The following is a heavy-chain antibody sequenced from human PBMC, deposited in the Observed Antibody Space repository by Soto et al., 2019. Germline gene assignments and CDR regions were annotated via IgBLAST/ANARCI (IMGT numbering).Heavy chain of an antibody. Sequence: GGSLRLSCAASGFTFSTYSMNWVRQAPGKGLEWVSYITSSGSKKYYVDSVKGRFTISRDNAKNSLYLQMNSLRDEDTAVYYCARAGLGYHDSSGYYPSFDIWGQGTMVTVSS. V-gene: IGHV3-48*02. CDR3: ARAGLGYHDSSGYYPSFDI. CDR1: GFTFSTYS. J-gene: IGHJ3*02. CDR2: ITSSGSKK. D-gene: IGHD3-22*01.